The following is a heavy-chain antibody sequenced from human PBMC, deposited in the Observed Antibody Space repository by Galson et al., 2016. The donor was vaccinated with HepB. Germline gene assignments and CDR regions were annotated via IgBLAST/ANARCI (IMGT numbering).Heavy chain of an antibody. CDR2: ISRSGDST. D-gene: IGHD1-26*01. Sequence: SLRLSCAASGFTFNNYGMTWVRQAPGKGLEVVARISRSGDSTDYADSVKGRFTISRDNSKNTLSLQMNSLTADDTAIYYCVQGSTAPAVWGKGTTVTVSS. CDR1: GFTFNNYG. J-gene: IGHJ6*04. V-gene: IGHV3-23*01. CDR3: VQGSTAPAV.